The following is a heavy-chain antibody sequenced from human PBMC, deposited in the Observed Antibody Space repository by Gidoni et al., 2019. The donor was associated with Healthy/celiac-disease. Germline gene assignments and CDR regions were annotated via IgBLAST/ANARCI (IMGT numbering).Heavy chain of an antibody. CDR1: GGSISSYY. V-gene: IGHV4-59*01. D-gene: IGHD3-10*01. CDR2: IYYSGST. CDR3: ARAYYGSGRYMDV. Sequence: QVQLQESGPGLVKPSETLSLTCTVSGGSISSYYWSWIRQPPGKGLEWIGYIYYSGSTTYNPSLKSRVTISVDTSKNQFSLKLSSVTAADTAVYYCARAYYGSGRYMDVWGKGTTVTVSS. J-gene: IGHJ6*03.